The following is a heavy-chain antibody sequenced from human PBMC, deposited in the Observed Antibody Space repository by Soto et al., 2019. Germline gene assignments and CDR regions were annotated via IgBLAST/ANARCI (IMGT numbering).Heavy chain of an antibody. CDR2: IYYSGST. Sequence: QVQLQESGPGLVKPSETLSLTCTVSGGSVSSGSYYWSWIRQPPGKGLEWIGYIYYSGSTNYNPSLKSRVTISVDTSKNQFSPKPSSVTAADTAVYYCARSWLTEIDYWGHGTLVTVSS. CDR1: GGSVSSGSYY. J-gene: IGHJ4*01. D-gene: IGHD5-12*01. V-gene: IGHV4-61*01. CDR3: ARSWLTEIDY.